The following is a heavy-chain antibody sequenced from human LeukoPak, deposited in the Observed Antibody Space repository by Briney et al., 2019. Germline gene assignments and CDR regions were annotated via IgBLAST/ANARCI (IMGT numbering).Heavy chain of an antibody. J-gene: IGHJ4*02. Sequence: SETLSLTCTVSGGSISSYYWSWIRQPPGKGLEWIGYIYYTGNSNNYNPSLKSRVSISVDTSKNQFSLKLSSVTAADTAVYYCARAKWVRQYYFDYWGQGTLVTVSS. V-gene: IGHV4-59*01. CDR3: ARAKWVRQYYFDY. CDR2: IYYTGNSN. CDR1: GGSISSYY. D-gene: IGHD5-12*01.